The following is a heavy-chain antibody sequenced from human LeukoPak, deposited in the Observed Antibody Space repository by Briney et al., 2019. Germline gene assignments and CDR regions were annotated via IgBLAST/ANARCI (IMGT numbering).Heavy chain of an antibody. D-gene: IGHD6-19*01. CDR2: INPSGGST. CDR1: GYTFTSYY. V-gene: IGHV1-46*01. CDR3: ATSIITGYSSGWHQNFDY. J-gene: IGHJ4*02. Sequence: ASVKVSCKASGYTFTSYYMHWVRQAPGQGLEWMGIINPSGGSTSYAQKFQGRVTMTRDMSMSTVYMELSTLRSEDTPVYYCATSIITGYSSGWHQNFDYWGQGTLVTVSS.